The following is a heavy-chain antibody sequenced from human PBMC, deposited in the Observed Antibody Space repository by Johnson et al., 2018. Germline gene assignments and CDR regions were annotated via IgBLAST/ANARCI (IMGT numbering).Heavy chain of an antibody. D-gene: IGHD1-26*01. CDR2: ISYDGSNK. CDR1: GFTFSSYG. V-gene: IGHV3-30*18. Sequence: QVQLVQSGGGVVQPGRSLRLSCAASGFTFSSYGMHWVRQAPGKGLEWVAVISYDGSNKYYADSVKGRFTISRDNSKNTLYLQMNSLRAEDTAVYYCAKEGNWELRAYYYYYYMDVWGKGTTVTVSS. J-gene: IGHJ6*03. CDR3: AKEGNWELRAYYYYYYMDV.